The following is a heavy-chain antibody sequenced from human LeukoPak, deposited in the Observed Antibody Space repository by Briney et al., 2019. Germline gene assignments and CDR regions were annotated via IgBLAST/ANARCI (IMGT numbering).Heavy chain of an antibody. J-gene: IGHJ6*03. V-gene: IGHV1-2*02. Sequence: ASVKVSCKASGYTFTGYYMHWVRQAPGQGLEWMGWINPHSGGTNYAQKFQGRVTMTRDTSISTAYMELSRLRSDDTAVYYCARQDSGTPPQYYYYYYMDVWGKGTTVTISS. CDR2: INPHSGGT. CDR1: GYTFTGYY. D-gene: IGHD3-10*01. CDR3: ARQDSGTPPQYYYYYYMDV.